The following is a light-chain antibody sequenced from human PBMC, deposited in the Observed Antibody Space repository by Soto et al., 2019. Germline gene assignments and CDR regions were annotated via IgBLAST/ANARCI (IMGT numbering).Light chain of an antibody. J-gene: IGLJ2*01. Sequence: QSVLTQPASVSGSPGQSITISCTGTSSDVGSYNLVSWYQQHPGKAPKFIIYEVSKRPSGVSNRFSGSKSGNTASLTISGLQAEDEADYYYRSHADSTSVVFGGGTKLTVL. CDR1: SSDVGSYNL. CDR2: EVS. CDR3: RSHADSTSVV. V-gene: IGLV2-23*02.